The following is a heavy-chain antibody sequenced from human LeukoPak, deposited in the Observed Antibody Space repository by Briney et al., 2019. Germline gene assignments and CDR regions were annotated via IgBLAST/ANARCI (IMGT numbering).Heavy chain of an antibody. J-gene: IGHJ4*02. CDR1: GFTVRTDF. CDR3: ARGGYSYGRPFDH. CDR2: IYRGGNT. Sequence: GGSLRLSCAASGFTVRTDFMSWVRQAPGKGLEWVSVIYRGGNTYYVDSVKGRFTISRDNSKNMVYLQMNSLRVEDTAVYYCARGGYSYGRPFDHWGQGTLVTVSS. V-gene: IGHV3-53*01. D-gene: IGHD5-18*01.